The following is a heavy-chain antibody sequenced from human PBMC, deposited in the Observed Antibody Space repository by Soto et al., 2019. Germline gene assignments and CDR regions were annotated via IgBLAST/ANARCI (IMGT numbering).Heavy chain of an antibody. CDR1: GYDYVTYA. CDR3: ARRVQVLLPDYYGVDG. V-gene: IGHV1-18*01. Sequence: QAQLVQSGAEVKKPGDSVNVSCKASGYDYVTYAITWVRQRPGQGLEWMGWISTLNGNTNYAQNFQGRVTMTTETYTKIVHLELRCLRSDDTAVYYYARRVQVLLPDYYGVDGWGQGTKITDSS. CDR2: ISTLNGNT. J-gene: IGHJ6*02. D-gene: IGHD1-1*01.